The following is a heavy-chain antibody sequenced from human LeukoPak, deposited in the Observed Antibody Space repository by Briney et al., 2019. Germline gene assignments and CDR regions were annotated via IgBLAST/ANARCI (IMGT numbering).Heavy chain of an antibody. CDR3: ARDRPIVCSSTSCYGLQDV. CDR1: GYTFTSYG. CDR2: ISAYNGNT. J-gene: IGHJ6*04. Sequence: ASVKVSCKASGYTFTSYGISWVRQAPGQGLEWMGWISAYNGNTNYAQKLQGRVTMTTDTSTSTAYMELRSLRSDDTAVYYCARDRPIVCSSTSCYGLQDVWGKGTTVTVSS. V-gene: IGHV1-18*01. D-gene: IGHD2-2*01.